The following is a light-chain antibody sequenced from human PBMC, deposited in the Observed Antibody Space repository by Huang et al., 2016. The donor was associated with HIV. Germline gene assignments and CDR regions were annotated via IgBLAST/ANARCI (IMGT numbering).Light chain of an antibody. V-gene: IGKV3-20*01. Sequence: EIVLTQSPGTLSLSPGERATLSCRASQSVSTRYLAWYQQKPGQAPRLLIDGASSRATGIPDKFSGSGSGADFTLTISRLEPEDFAVYYCQQYGTSPPITFGQGTRLEIK. J-gene: IGKJ5*01. CDR3: QQYGTSPPIT. CDR1: QSVSTRY. CDR2: GAS.